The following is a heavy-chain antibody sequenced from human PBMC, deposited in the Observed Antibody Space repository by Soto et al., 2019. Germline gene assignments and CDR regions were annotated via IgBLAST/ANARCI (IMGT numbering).Heavy chain of an antibody. J-gene: IGHJ4*02. CDR2: ISGNGGNT. D-gene: IGHD2-8*01. V-gene: IGHV3-23*01. CDR1: GFTFSSYA. Sequence: EVQLLESGGGLVQPGGSLRLSCAASGFTFSSYAMNWVRQAPRKGLEWISIISGNGGNTSYADSVKGRFTISRDNSKNTLDLQMNSMKAEDTAVYYCAKKRVFVPDMYHFDYWGQGTLVTVSS. CDR3: AKKRVFVPDMYHFDY.